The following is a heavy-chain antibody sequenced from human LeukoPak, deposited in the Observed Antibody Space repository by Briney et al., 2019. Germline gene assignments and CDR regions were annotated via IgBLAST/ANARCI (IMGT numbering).Heavy chain of an antibody. J-gene: IGHJ3*02. CDR3: AREGYYDTPYAFDI. V-gene: IGHV4-4*07. CDR2: IYTSGST. D-gene: IGHD3-22*01. CDR1: GGSISSYY. Sequence: PSETLSLTCTVSGGSISSYYWSWIRQPAGKGLEWIGRIYTSGSTNYNPSLKSRVTMSVDTSKSQFSLKLSSVTAADTAVYYCAREGYYDTPYAFDIWGQGTMVTVSS.